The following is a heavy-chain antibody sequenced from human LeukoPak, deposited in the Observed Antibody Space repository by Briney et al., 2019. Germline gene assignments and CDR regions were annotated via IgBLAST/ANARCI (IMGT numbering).Heavy chain of an antibody. J-gene: IGHJ4*02. D-gene: IGHD1-26*01. Sequence: ETLSLTCTVSGGSISSYYWSWIRQPPGKGLEWVSAIRDSGSSTHYADSVKGRFTTSRDNSKNTLFLQMNSLRAEDTAIYYCAKYGPQDSGSSHFDYWGQGALVTVSS. CDR1: GGSISSYY. CDR3: AKYGPQDSGSSHFDY. V-gene: IGHV3-23*01. CDR2: IRDSGSST.